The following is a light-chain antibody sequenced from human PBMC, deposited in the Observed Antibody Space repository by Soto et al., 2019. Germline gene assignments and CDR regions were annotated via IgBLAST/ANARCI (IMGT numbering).Light chain of an antibody. CDR3: QQYNNWPKM. Sequence: ELVMTQSPATLSVSPGQRATFSCRASQSVNSNLAWYQQKPGRPPRLLIYGASTRATGVPTRFSGSGSGTEFTLTISSLQSEHFAVYYCQQYNNWPKMFGQGTKVDIK. V-gene: IGKV3-15*01. J-gene: IGKJ1*01. CDR2: GAS. CDR1: QSVNSN.